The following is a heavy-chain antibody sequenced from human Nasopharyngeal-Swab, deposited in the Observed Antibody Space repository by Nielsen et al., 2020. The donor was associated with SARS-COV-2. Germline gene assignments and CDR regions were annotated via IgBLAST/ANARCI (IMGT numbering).Heavy chain of an antibody. D-gene: IGHD3-3*01. Sequence: LTLSCTVSGASITSSPHRWGWIRQPPGKGLQWIGQILVNRYTEYHPSVRGRITVYADTSETYFSLRLGSVTAADTAVYYCARLDPFGSEDKWGQGTLVTVSS. J-gene: IGHJ4*02. CDR3: ARLDPFGSEDK. V-gene: IGHV4-39*02. CDR2: ILVNRYT. CDR1: GASITSSPHR.